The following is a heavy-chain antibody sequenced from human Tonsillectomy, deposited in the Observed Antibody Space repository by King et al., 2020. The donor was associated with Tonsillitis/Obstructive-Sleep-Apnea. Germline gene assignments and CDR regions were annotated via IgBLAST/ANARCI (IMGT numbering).Heavy chain of an antibody. CDR2: ISYDGSNK. J-gene: IGHJ4*02. V-gene: IGHV3-30*04. CDR1: GFTFSSYA. D-gene: IGHD2-15*01. CDR3: ARDTRGVADY. Sequence: VQLVESGGGLVQPGGSLRLSCAASGFTFSSYAMNWVRQAPGKGLEWVAVISYDGSNKYYADSVKGRFTISRDNSKNTLYMQMNSLRAEDTAVYYCARDTRGVADYWGQGTLVTVSS.